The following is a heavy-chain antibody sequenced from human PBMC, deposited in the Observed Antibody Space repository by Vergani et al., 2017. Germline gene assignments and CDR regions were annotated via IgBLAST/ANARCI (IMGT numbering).Heavy chain of an antibody. Sequence: QVQLQESGPGLVKPSQTLSLTCTVSGGSISSGGYYWSWIRQHPGKGLEWIGYIYYSGSTYYNPSLKSRVTISVDTSKNQFSLKLSSVTAADTAVYYCAGEGGIAAAGTFEAFDIWGQGTMVTVSS. CDR2: IYYSGST. CDR1: GGSISSGGYY. V-gene: IGHV4-31*03. D-gene: IGHD6-13*01. J-gene: IGHJ3*02. CDR3: AGEGGIAAAGTFEAFDI.